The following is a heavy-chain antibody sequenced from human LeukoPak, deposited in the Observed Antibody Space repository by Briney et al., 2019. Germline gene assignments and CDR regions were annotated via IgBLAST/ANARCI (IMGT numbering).Heavy chain of an antibody. V-gene: IGHV3-30*03. CDR2: MSYDGSKE. CDR3: LVWKHVFDR. Sequence: GGSLRLSCAASGFTFSSYGMHWVRQAPGKGLEWVAVMSYDGSKEYYADSVKGRFTISRDNSKNTLYLQMNSLRVEDTAVYYCLVWKHVFDRWGQGTLVTVSS. CDR1: GFTFSSYG. D-gene: IGHD5/OR15-5a*01. J-gene: IGHJ5*02.